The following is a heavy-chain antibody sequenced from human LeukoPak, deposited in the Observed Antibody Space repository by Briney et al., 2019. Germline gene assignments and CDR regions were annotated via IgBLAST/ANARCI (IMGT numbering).Heavy chain of an antibody. CDR3: ARAPSEIGGYYPEYFRH. D-gene: IGHD3-22*01. Sequence: GGSLRLSCAASGFTLGSYWMHWVRQAPGKGLVWVSRIKSDGNTNYADSVKGRFTISRDNAKNTVSLQMNSLRAEDTGVYYCARAPSEIGGYYPEYFRHWGQGTLVTVSS. J-gene: IGHJ1*01. V-gene: IGHV3-74*01. CDR2: IKSDGNT. CDR1: GFTLGSYW.